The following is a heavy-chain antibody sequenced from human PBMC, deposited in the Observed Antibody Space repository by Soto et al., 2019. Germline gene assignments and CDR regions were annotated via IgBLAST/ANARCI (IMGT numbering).Heavy chain of an antibody. J-gene: IGHJ4*02. D-gene: IGHD3-10*01. V-gene: IGHV1-3*01. CDR2: INLGNGNT. CDR1: GYRFTNYA. CDR3: AGSQLVPNYFDY. Sequence: VQLVQSGAEVKNPGASVKVSCKTSGYRFTNYAIPWVRQAPGQRLEWMGWINLGNGNTRYSEKFQGRVTITRDASAITAFMQLSSLKSEDTAVYFCAGSQLVPNYFDYWGLGTLVTVSS.